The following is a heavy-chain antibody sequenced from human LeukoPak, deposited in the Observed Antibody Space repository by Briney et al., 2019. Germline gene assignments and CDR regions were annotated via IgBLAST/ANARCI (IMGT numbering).Heavy chain of an antibody. D-gene: IGHD6-19*01. J-gene: IGHJ4*02. Sequence: SVKVSCKASGGTFSSYAISWVRQAPGQGLEWMGRIIPILGIANYAQKFQGRVTITADKSTSTAYMELSSLRSEDTAVYYCAPVGAVAGTFGYWGQGTLVTVSS. CDR2: IIPILGIA. V-gene: IGHV1-69*04. CDR1: GGTFSSYA. CDR3: APVGAVAGTFGY.